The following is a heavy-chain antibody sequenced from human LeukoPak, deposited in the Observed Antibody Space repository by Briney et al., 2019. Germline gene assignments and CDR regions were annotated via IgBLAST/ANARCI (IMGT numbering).Heavy chain of an antibody. Sequence: SQTLSLTCAISGDSVSSDSDTWNWIRQSPSRGLEWLGRTHYRSKWYNDYAVSVKSRITINPDTSKNQFSLQLNSVTPEDTAVYYCARVLIAAAGTSYWFDPWGQGTLVTVSS. CDR3: ARVLIAAAGTSYWFDP. CDR1: GDSVSSDSDT. D-gene: IGHD6-13*01. V-gene: IGHV6-1*01. CDR2: THYRSKWYN. J-gene: IGHJ5*02.